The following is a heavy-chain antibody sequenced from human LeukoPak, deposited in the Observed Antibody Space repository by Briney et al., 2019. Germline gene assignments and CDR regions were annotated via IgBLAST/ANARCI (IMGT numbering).Heavy chain of an antibody. Sequence: SETLSLTCAVYGGSFSGYYWSWIRQPPGKGLEWIGEINHSGSTNYNPSLKSRVTISVDTSKNQFSLKLSSVTAADTAVYYCARIGVRGVISSYYYYGMDVWGQGTTVTVSS. CDR2: INHSGST. V-gene: IGHV4-34*01. CDR1: GGSFSGYY. J-gene: IGHJ6*02. CDR3: ARIGVRGVISSYYYYGMDV. D-gene: IGHD3-10*01.